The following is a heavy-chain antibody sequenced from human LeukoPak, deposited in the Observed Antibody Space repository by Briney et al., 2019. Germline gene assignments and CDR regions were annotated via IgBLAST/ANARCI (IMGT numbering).Heavy chain of an antibody. J-gene: IGHJ4*02. V-gene: IGHV3-30-3*01. Sequence: PGRSLRLSCAASGFTFSSYAMHWVRQAPGKGLEWVAVISYDGSNKYYADSVKGRFTISRDNSKNTLYLQMNSLRAGDTAVYYCAKDSVVVAAYGDQEDYWGQGTLVTVSS. CDR1: GFTFSSYA. CDR2: ISYDGSNK. CDR3: AKDSVVVAAYGDQEDY. D-gene: IGHD2-15*01.